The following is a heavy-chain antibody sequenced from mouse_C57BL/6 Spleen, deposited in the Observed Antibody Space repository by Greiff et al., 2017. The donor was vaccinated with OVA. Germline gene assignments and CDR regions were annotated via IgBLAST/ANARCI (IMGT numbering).Heavy chain of an antibody. D-gene: IGHD2-10*02. Sequence: VQLQQSGAELVRPGTSVKLSCKASGYTFTSYWMHWVKQRPGQGLEWIGVIDPSDSYTNYNQKFKGKATLTVDTSSSAAYMQLSSLTSEDSAVYYCAREGYGNIKRFGYWGQGTTLTVSS. J-gene: IGHJ2*01. V-gene: IGHV1-59*01. CDR3: AREGYGNIKRFGY. CDR2: IDPSDSYT. CDR1: GYTFTSYW.